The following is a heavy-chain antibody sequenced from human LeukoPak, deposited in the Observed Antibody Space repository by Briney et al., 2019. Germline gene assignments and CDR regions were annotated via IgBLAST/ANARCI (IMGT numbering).Heavy chain of an antibody. CDR2: ISAYNGNT. V-gene: IGHV1-18*01. D-gene: IGHD3-16*01. Sequence: ASVKVSCKASGYTFTSYGISWVRQTPGQGHEWMGWISAYNGNTNYAQKLQGRVTMTTDTSTSTAYMELRSLRSDDTAVYYCARGGGGFWGWGGGVPPDYWGQGTLVTVSS. CDR1: GYTFTSYG. CDR3: ARGGGGFWGWGGGVPPDY. J-gene: IGHJ4*02.